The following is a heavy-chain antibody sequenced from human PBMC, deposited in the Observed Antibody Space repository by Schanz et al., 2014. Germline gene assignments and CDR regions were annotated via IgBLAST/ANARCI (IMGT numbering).Heavy chain of an antibody. CDR2: IKQDGSEK. V-gene: IGHV3-7*01. J-gene: IGHJ4*02. Sequence: EVQLVESGGGLVQPGGSLRLSCAASGFSFSSHWMSWVRQAPGKGLEWVANIKQDGSEKYYVDSVKGRFTSSRDNAKNSLYLQMNSLRAEDTAVYYCARGYSNIWSPMAYWGQGTLVAVSS. D-gene: IGHD6-13*01. CDR1: GFSFSSHW. CDR3: ARGYSNIWSPMAY.